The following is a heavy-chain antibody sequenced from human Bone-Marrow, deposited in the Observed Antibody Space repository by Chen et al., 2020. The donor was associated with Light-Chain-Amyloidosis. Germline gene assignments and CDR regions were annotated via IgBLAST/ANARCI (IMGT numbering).Heavy chain of an antibody. D-gene: IGHD2-15*01. CDR2: DSGTIIIT. CDR1: GITFSSYA. V-gene: IGHV3-23*01. CDR3: ATRYCSGGSCYSPYFEY. Sequence: EVQLLESGGGLVQPGGSLRLSCVASGITFSSYAMNWVRQAPGKGLEWVSSDSGTIIITYYTDSVKGRFTTSRDNSKNTVYLQMSSPRADDTAVYYCATRYCSGGSCYSPYFEYWGQGTLVTVSS. J-gene: IGHJ4*02.